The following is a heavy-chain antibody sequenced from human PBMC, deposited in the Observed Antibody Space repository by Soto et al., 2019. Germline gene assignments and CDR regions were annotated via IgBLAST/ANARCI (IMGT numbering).Heavy chain of an antibody. CDR2: ISWDGGGT. D-gene: IGHD5-18*01. CDR3: AKVGVGDTAIFN. CDR1: GFTFDEYT. Sequence: EVQLVESGGVVVQPGGSLRLSCAASGFTFDEYTMHWVRQAPGKGLEWVSLISWDGGGTYYADSVKGRFTISRDNSKNSLYLQMNSLRTEDTALYYCAKVGVGDTAIFNWGQGTLVTVSS. J-gene: IGHJ4*02. V-gene: IGHV3-43*01.